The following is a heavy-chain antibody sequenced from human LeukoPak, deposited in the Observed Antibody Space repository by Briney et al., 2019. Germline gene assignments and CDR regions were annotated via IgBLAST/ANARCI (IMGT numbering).Heavy chain of an antibody. Sequence: GGSLRLPCAASGFTFSSFWMSWVRQAPGKGLEWVANIKQDGSDKYYVDSVKGRFTIARDNAKNSQYLQMNSLRAEDTAVYYCAKHYDFWTGYNANFDSWGQGTLVTVSS. J-gene: IGHJ4*02. V-gene: IGHV3-7*05. D-gene: IGHD3-3*01. CDR2: IKQDGSDK. CDR1: GFTFSSFW. CDR3: AKHYDFWTGYNANFDS.